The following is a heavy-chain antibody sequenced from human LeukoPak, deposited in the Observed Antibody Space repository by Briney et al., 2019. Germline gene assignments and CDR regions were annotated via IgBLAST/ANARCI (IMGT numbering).Heavy chain of an antibody. J-gene: IGHJ4*02. CDR1: GFNFRDSA. D-gene: IGHD4-17*01. V-gene: IGHV3-30*04. CDR3: AADYGDYVSPSD. Sequence: PGTSLRLSCAASGFNFRDSAMHWVRQPPGKGLEGVAVSSYDGTNKYYADSVNGRFTISRDNSKNTLFLQMNNLRLEDTAVYYCAADYGDYVSPSDWGQGPLVIVSS. CDR2: SSYDGTNK.